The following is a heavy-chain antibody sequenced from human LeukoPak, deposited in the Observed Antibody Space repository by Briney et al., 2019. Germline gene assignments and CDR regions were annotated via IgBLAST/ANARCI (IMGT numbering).Heavy chain of an antibody. Sequence: ASVKVCCKASGFTFTSYGISWVRQAPGQGLEWMGWISAYNGNTNYAQKLQGRVTMTTDTSTSTAYMELRSLRSDDTAVYYCARDAYYDSSGYSTPGLGDWFDPWGQGTLVTVSS. CDR1: GFTFTSYG. CDR2: ISAYNGNT. J-gene: IGHJ5*02. V-gene: IGHV1-18*01. D-gene: IGHD3-22*01. CDR3: ARDAYYDSSGYSTPGLGDWFDP.